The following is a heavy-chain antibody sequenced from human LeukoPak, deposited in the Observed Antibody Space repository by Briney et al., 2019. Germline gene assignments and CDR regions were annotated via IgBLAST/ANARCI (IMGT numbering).Heavy chain of an antibody. CDR2: INHSGST. D-gene: IGHD3/OR15-3a*01. J-gene: IGHJ4*02. CDR1: GGSFSGYY. CDR3: ARQGQGMIFGVVIWFFDY. Sequence: SETLSLTCAVYGGSFSGYYWSWIRQPPGKGLEWIGEINHSGSTNYNPSLKSRVTISVDTSKNQFSLKLSSVTAADTAVYYCARQGQGMIFGVVIWFFDYWGQGTLVTVSS. V-gene: IGHV4-34*01.